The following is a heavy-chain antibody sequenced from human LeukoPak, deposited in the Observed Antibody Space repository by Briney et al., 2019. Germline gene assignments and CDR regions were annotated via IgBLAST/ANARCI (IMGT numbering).Heavy chain of an antibody. CDR2: ISESGGST. Sequence: QPGGSLRLSCAASGFTFSNYAMNWVRQAPGKGLERVSIISESGGSTYYADSVKGRFTISRDNSKNTLYLQMNSLRVEDTAVYYCAKDRRGNWNYVGAFDIWGQGTMVTVSS. J-gene: IGHJ3*02. CDR1: GFTFSNYA. V-gene: IGHV3-23*01. CDR3: AKDRRGNWNYVGAFDI. D-gene: IGHD1-7*01.